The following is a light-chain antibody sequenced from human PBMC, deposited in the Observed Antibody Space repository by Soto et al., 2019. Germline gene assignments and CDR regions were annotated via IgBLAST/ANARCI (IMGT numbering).Light chain of an antibody. CDR1: QSISSW. V-gene: IGKV1-5*01. CDR2: DAS. Sequence: DIQMTQSPSTLSASVGDRVTITCRASQSISSWLAWYQQKPGKAPKLLIYDASSLESGVPSRFSRSGFGTEFTLTFGGLQPDDFATYYCQQYNSYLYTFGQGTKLEIK. J-gene: IGKJ2*01. CDR3: QQYNSYLYT.